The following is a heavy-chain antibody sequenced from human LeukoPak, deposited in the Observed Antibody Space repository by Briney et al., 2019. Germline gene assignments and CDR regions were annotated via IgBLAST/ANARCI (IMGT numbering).Heavy chain of an antibody. J-gene: IGHJ4*02. V-gene: IGHV3-23*01. D-gene: IGHD1-1*01. Sequence: GGSLRLSCAASGFLFSRYWMHWVRQAPGKGLVWVSPISGSGCSTYYADSVKGRFTNSSDNSKNTLYLKMNSLGADETAVYYCAKGNWRYFDYWGQGTLVTVSS. CDR2: ISGSGCST. CDR1: GFLFSRYW. CDR3: AKGNWRYFDY.